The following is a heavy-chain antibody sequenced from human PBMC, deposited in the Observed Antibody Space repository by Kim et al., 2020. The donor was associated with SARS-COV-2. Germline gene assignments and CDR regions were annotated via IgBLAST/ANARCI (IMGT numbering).Heavy chain of an antibody. J-gene: IGHJ4*02. V-gene: IGHV3-53*01. CDR3: ARVKTVDIVATH. Sequence: YYADSVKGRFTISRDNSKNTLYLQMNSLRAEDTAVYYCARVKTVDIVATHWGQGTLVTVSS. D-gene: IGHD5-12*01.